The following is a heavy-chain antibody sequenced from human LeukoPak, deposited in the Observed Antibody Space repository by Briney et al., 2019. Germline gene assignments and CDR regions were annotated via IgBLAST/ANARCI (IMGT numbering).Heavy chain of an antibody. D-gene: IGHD5-24*01. V-gene: IGHV4-38-2*02. J-gene: IGHJ4*02. CDR2: IYHSGSA. CDR1: GYSISNGYY. CDR3: ARGGVHRDGYNYVI. Sequence: SETLSLTCTVSGYSISNGYYWGWIWQPPGKGLEWIGSIYHSGSAYYNPSLKSRVTIPVDTSKNQFSLNLSSVNAADTAVYYCARGGVHRDGYNYVIWGQGTLVTVSS.